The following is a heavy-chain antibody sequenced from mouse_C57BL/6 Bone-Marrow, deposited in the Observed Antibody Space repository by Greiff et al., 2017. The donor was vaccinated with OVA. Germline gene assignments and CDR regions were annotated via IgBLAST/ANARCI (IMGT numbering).Heavy chain of an antibody. CDR2: ISSGGSYT. CDR3: ARHLNWSYAMDY. V-gene: IGHV5-6*02. CDR1: GFTFSSYG. D-gene: IGHD4-1*01. Sequence: EVKLVESGGDLVKPGGSLKLSCAASGFTFSSYGMSWVRQTPDKRLEWVATISSGGSYTYYPDSVKGRFTISRDNAKNTLYLQMSSLKSEDTAMYYCARHLNWSYAMDYWGQGTSVTVSS. J-gene: IGHJ4*01.